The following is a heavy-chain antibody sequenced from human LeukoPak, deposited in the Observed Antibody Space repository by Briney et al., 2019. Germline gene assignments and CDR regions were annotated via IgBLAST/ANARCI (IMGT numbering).Heavy chain of an antibody. V-gene: IGHV4-61*01. J-gene: IGHJ4*02. Sequence: SETLSLTCTVSGGSISSTSYYWSWIRQPPGKGLEWIGYIYYSGTTNYNPSLESRVTISLDTSKNQFSLRLSSVTAADTAVYYCARHDLGEYSNVWYYFDYWGQGTLVTVSS. D-gene: IGHD6-19*01. CDR1: GGSISSTSYY. CDR2: IYYSGTT. CDR3: ARHDLGEYSNVWYYFDY.